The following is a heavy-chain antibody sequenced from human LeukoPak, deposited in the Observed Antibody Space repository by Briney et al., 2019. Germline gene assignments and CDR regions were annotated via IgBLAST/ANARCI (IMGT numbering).Heavy chain of an antibody. CDR2: IYYSGST. J-gene: IGHJ6*03. D-gene: IGHD5-18*01. V-gene: IGHV4-39*07. Sequence: PSETLSLTCTVSGGSISSYYWGWIRQPPGKGLEWIGSIYYSGSTYYNPSLKSRVTISVDTSKNQFSLKLSSVTAADTAVYYCARLSIVDTAMAPTYYYYMDVWGKGTTVTVSS. CDR3: ARLSIVDTAMAPTYYYYMDV. CDR1: GGSISSYY.